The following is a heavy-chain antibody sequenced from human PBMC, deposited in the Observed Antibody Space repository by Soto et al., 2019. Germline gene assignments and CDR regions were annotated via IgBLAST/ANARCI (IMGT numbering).Heavy chain of an antibody. J-gene: IGHJ4*02. CDR1: GGSISPYY. V-gene: IGHV4-59*12. Sequence: PSETLSLTCTVSGGSISPYYWSWIRRPPGKGLEWIGYIYHGESTYYNPSLKSRVTISVDRSKNQFSLKLSSVTAADTAVYYCARAEGGIFDYWGQGTLVTVSS. CDR3: ARAEGGIFDY. CDR2: IYHGEST.